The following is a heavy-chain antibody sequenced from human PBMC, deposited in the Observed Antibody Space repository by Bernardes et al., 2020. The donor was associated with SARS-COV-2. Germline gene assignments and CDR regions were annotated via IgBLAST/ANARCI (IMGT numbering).Heavy chain of an antibody. Sequence: GGSLRLSCAASGFTFSDHYMDWVRQAPGKGLVWVSRINSDGSSTSYADSVKGRFTISRDNAKNTLYLQMNSLRAEDTAVYYCARDEQLVHDYYYGMDVWGQGTTVTVSS. D-gene: IGHD6-13*01. CDR3: ARDEQLVHDYYYGMDV. CDR1: GFTFSDHY. V-gene: IGHV3-74*01. J-gene: IGHJ6*02. CDR2: INSDGSST.